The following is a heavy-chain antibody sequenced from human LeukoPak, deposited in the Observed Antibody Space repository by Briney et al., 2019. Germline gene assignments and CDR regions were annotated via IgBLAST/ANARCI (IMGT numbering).Heavy chain of an antibody. V-gene: IGHV3-33*01. CDR2: IWYDGSNK. CDR3: ARESSSSPSFDY. Sequence: PGRSLRLSCAASGFTFSSYGMHWVRQAPGKGLEWVAVIWYDGSNKYYADSVKGRFTISRDNSKNTLYLQMNSLRAEDTAVYYCARESSSSPSFDYWGQGTLVTVSS. CDR1: GFTFSSYG. D-gene: IGHD6-6*01. J-gene: IGHJ4*02.